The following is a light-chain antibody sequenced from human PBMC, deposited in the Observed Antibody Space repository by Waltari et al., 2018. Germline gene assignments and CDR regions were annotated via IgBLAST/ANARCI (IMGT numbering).Light chain of an antibody. Sequence: QLVLTQSPSAPAPLGASVRLTCTLSSGPRTKTFAWPQQQPEKGPRYLMKVNSDGGHSKGDEIPDRFSGSGSGAERYLTISSVQSEDEADYYCQTGGHGTWVFGGGTKLTVL. J-gene: IGLJ3*02. CDR2: VNSDGGH. V-gene: IGLV4-69*02. CDR3: QTGGHGTWV. CDR1: SGPRTKT.